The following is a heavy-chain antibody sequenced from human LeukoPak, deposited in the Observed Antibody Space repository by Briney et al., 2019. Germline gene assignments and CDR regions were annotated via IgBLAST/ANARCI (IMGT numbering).Heavy chain of an antibody. CDR3: ARARNYDFWSQNYYYYSMDV. D-gene: IGHD3-3*01. CDR1: GGSINSYY. Sequence: SETLSLTCTVSGGSINSYYWSWIRQPPGKGLEWIGDISYSWRTNYNPSLKSRVTISVDTSKNQFSLRLSSVNAADTAMYYCARARNYDFWSQNYYYYSMDVWGKGPTVTVSS. CDR2: ISYSWRT. J-gene: IGHJ6*03. V-gene: IGHV4-59*01.